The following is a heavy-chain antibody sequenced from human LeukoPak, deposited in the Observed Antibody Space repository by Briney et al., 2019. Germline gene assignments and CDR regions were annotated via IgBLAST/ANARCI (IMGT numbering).Heavy chain of an antibody. Sequence: GGSLRLSCAASGFTFRSYGMQWVRQAPGKGLEWVANIKQDGSEKYYVDSVKGRFTISRDNAKNSLYLQMNSLRAEDTAVYYCARGYSITMIVVVILLWWFDPWGQGTLVTVSS. CDR3: ARGYSITMIVVVILLWWFDP. V-gene: IGHV3-7*01. CDR1: GFTFRSYG. D-gene: IGHD3-22*01. CDR2: IKQDGSEK. J-gene: IGHJ5*02.